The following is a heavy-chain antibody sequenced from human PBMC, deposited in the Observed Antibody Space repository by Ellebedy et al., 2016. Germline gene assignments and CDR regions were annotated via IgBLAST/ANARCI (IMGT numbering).Heavy chain of an antibody. D-gene: IGHD3-3*01. J-gene: IGHJ4*02. CDR1: GGSISSGSYY. CDR3: ARGGYDFWSGLEFGWDY. CDR2: IYTSGST. V-gene: IGHV4-61*02. Sequence: SETLSLXXTVSGGSISSGSYYWSWIRQPAGKGLEWIGRIYTSGSTNYNPSLKSRVTMSVDTSKNQFSLKLSSVTAADTAVYYCARGGYDFWSGLEFGWDYWGQGTLVTVSS.